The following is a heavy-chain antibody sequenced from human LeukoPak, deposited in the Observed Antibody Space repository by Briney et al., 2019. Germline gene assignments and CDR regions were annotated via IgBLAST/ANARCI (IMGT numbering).Heavy chain of an antibody. CDR1: GGSFSGYY. Sequence: PSETLSLTCAVYGGSFSGYYWSWIRQPPGQGLEWIGEINHSGSTNYNPSLKSRVTISVDTSKNQFSLKLSSVTAADTAVYYCARVGQGLGTYYYYYMDVWGKGTTVTVSS. J-gene: IGHJ6*03. CDR3: ARVGQGLGTYYYYYMDV. V-gene: IGHV4-34*01. CDR2: INHSGST. D-gene: IGHD1-1*01.